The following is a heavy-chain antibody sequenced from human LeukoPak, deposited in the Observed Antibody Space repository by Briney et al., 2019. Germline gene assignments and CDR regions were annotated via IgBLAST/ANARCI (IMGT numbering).Heavy chain of an antibody. Sequence: GASLKISFKGSGSSFTSYWIGWVRPMPGKGLEWMGIIYPGDADTRYSPSFQGQVTIAADKSSSTACLQWSSLKASDTAMYYCARHKQYMAPFDPWGQGTLVTVSS. D-gene: IGHD2/OR15-2a*01. CDR3: ARHKQYMAPFDP. V-gene: IGHV5-51*01. J-gene: IGHJ5*02. CDR1: GSSFTSYW. CDR2: IYPGDADT.